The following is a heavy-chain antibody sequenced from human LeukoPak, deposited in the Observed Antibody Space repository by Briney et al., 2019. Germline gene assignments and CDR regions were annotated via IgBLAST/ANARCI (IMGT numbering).Heavy chain of an antibody. J-gene: IGHJ4*02. CDR1: GYTFTSYY. CDR3: ARDAISRGSGAYCDC. Sequence: ASVKVSCKASGYTFTSYYMHWVRQAPGQGLEWMGIINPSGGSTSYAQKFQGRVTMTRDMSTSTVYMELSSLRSEDTAVYYCARDAISRGSGAYCDCWGQGALVTVSS. D-gene: IGHD3-10*01. CDR2: INPSGGST. V-gene: IGHV1-46*01.